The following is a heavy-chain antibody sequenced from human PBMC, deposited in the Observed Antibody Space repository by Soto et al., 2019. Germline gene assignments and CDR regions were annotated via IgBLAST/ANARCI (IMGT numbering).Heavy chain of an antibody. D-gene: IGHD1-1*01. Sequence: EVQLVESGGGLVQPGESLRLSCAASGFTFSSYWMHWVRQAPGKGLVWVSRINSDGSTISYVDAVKGRFTISRDNAKNTLYLQMNKLSAEDTAVYYCAIVGTGIWYFDLWGRGTLVTVSS. CDR1: GFTFSSYW. V-gene: IGHV3-74*01. CDR3: AIVGTGIWYFDL. J-gene: IGHJ2*01. CDR2: INSDGSTI.